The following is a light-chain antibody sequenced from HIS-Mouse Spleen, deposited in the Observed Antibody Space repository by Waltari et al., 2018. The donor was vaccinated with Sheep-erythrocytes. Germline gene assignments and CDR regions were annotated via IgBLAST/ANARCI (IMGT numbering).Light chain of an antibody. Sequence: SYELTQPPSVSLSPGQTASITCSGDACPTIYAYWYQQKSGQAPVLVIYEDRKRPSGIPERFSGSSSGTMATLTISGAQVEDDADYYCYSTDSSGNHWVFGGGTKLTVL. J-gene: IGLJ3*02. CDR1: ACPTIY. CDR2: EDR. V-gene: IGLV3-10*01. CDR3: YSTDSSGNHWV.